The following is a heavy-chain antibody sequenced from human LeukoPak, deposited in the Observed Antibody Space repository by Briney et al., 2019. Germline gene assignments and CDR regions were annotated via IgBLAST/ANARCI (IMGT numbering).Heavy chain of an antibody. CDR3: ARGNGEEAFDY. V-gene: IGHV4-38-2*02. J-gene: IGHJ4*02. CDR2: IYHSGST. CDR1: GYSISSGYY. D-gene: IGHD4-17*01. Sequence: SETLSLTCSVSGYSISSGYYCGWIRQPPGKGLEWIGSIYHSGSTYYNPSLKSRVTISVDTSKNQFSLKLSSVTAADTAVYYCARGNGEEAFDYWGQGTLVTVSS.